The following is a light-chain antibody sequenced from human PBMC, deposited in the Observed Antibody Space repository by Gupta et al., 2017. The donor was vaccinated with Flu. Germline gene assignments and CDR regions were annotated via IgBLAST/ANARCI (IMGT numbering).Light chain of an antibody. CDR2: WAS. Sequence: DIVMTQSPDSLAVSLGERAAIKCKSSQSVLYSSNNNDYLAWYQQKPGQSPRLVVYWASTRESGVPDRFSGTGSGTDFTPTISSVQAEDAATYYCQQYYSLPWTFGQGTKVEI. CDR3: QQYYSLPWT. V-gene: IGKV4-1*01. CDR1: QSVLYSSNNNDY. J-gene: IGKJ1*01.